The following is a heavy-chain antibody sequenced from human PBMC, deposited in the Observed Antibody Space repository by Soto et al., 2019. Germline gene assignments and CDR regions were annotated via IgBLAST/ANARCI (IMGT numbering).Heavy chain of an antibody. CDR1: RGSISSGDYY. CDR2: IYYSGST. J-gene: IGHJ6*02. V-gene: IGHV4-30-4*01. Sequence: PSETLSLTCTVSRGSISSGDYYWSWIRQPPGKGLEWIGYIYYSGSTYYNPSLKSRVAISVDTSKNHFSLKLNSVTAADTAVYYCARDCRRGYYGSGLAGLDVWGQGTTVTVSS. CDR3: ARDCRRGYYGSGLAGLDV. D-gene: IGHD3-10*01.